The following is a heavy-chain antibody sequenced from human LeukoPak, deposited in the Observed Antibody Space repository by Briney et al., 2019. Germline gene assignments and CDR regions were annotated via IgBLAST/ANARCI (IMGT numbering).Heavy chain of an antibody. Sequence: SETLSLTCTDSGGSISSSSYYWGWMRQPPGKGLEWIGSIYYSGSTYYNPSLKSRVTISVDTSKNQFSLKLSSVTAADTAVYYCAREDCSGGSCYFGFDYWGQGTLVTVSS. CDR2: IYYSGST. CDR3: AREDCSGGSCYFGFDY. V-gene: IGHV4-39*07. CDR1: GGSISSSSYY. D-gene: IGHD2-15*01. J-gene: IGHJ4*02.